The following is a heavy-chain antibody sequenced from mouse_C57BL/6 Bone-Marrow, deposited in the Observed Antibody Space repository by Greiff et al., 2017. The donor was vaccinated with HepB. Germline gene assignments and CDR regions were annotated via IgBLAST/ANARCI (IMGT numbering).Heavy chain of an antibody. CDR3: AFYYYGSSYHYYAMDY. CDR1: GFTFSSYA. CDR2: ISDGGSYT. V-gene: IGHV5-4*03. Sequence: EVKVVESGGGLVKPGGSLKLSCAASGFTFSSYAMSWVRQTPEKRLEWVATISDGGSYTYYPDNVKGRFTISRDNAKNNLYLQMSHLKSEDTAMYYCAFYYYGSSYHYYAMDYWGQGTSVTVSS. J-gene: IGHJ4*01. D-gene: IGHD1-1*01.